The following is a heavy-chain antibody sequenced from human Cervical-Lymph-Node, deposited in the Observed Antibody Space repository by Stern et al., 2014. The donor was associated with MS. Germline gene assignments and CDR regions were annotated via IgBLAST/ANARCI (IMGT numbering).Heavy chain of an antibody. D-gene: IGHD3-9*01. Sequence: QVQLVQSGAEVKKPGASVKVSCKASGYTFTGDYMHWVRQAPGQGLEWMGWINTNSGGTKYAQKFQDRVSMTRDTSINTAYMELSRLRSGDTAVYYCARGSHYDVFTGYYKFVDNWGQGTLVTVSS. CDR1: GYTFTGDY. V-gene: IGHV1-2*02. CDR2: INTNSGGT. CDR3: ARGSHYDVFTGYYKFVDN. J-gene: IGHJ4*02.